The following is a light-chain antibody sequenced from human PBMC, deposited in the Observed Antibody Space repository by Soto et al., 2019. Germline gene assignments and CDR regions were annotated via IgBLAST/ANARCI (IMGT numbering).Light chain of an antibody. CDR1: QGISSY. CDR2: AAS. J-gene: IGKJ5*01. V-gene: IGKV1-9*01. CDR3: QQLNSYPRVT. Sequence: DIQLTQSPSFLSASVGDRVTITCRASQGISSYLAWYQQKPGKAPKLLIYAASTLQSGVPSRFSGSGSGTEFTLTISSLQPEDFATYYCQQLNSYPRVTFGQGTRLESK.